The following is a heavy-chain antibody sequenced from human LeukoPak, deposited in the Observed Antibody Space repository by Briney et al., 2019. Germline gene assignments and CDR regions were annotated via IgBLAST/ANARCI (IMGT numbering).Heavy chain of an antibody. J-gene: IGHJ4*02. V-gene: IGHV4-34*01. Sequence: SETLSLTCAVYGGSFSGYYWSWIRQPPGKGLEWIGEINHSGSTNYNPSLKSRVTISVDTSKNQFSLKLSSVTAADTAVYYCARGQPYDFLTVYYYFDYGGQEPLVTVSS. CDR1: GGSFSGYY. CDR2: INHSGST. CDR3: ARGQPYDFLTVYYYFDY. D-gene: IGHD3-9*01.